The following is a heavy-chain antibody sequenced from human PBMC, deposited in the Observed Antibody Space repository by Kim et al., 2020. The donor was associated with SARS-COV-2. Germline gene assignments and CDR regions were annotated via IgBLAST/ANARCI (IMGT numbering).Heavy chain of an antibody. CDR3: AKLSGYDKDDY. V-gene: IGHV3-23*01. CDR2: IKNFGGGT. J-gene: IGHJ4*02. CDR1: GFTFSSCA. Sequence: GGSLRLSCAASGFTFSSCAMSWVRQAPGKGLEWVSAIKNFGGGTSYADSVMGRFTISRDNSKNTLYLQMNSLRAEDTAIYYCAKLSGYDKDDYWGQGTLVTVSS. D-gene: IGHD5-12*01.